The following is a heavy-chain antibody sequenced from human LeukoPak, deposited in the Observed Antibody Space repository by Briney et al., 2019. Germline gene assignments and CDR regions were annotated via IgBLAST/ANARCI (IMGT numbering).Heavy chain of an antibody. V-gene: IGHV3-23*01. J-gene: IGHJ4*02. D-gene: IGHD2-2*01. CDR3: ARARYCSSTSCFLDY. CDR1: GFTFNNYA. Sequence: GGSLRLSCAASGFTFNNYAMTWVRQAPGKGLEWVSTISTSGDSTYYADSMKGRFTISRDNSKNTLYLQMNSLRAEDTALHYCARARYCSSTSCFLDYWGQGTLVTVSS. CDR2: ISTSGDST.